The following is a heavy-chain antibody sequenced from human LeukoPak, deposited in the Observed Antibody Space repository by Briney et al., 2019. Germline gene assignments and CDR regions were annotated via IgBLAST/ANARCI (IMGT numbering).Heavy chain of an antibody. D-gene: IGHD4-17*01. J-gene: IGHJ3*02. CDR2: IYTSGST. Sequence: SETLSLTCTVSGGSISSGSYYWSWIRQPAGKGLEWIGRIYTSGSTNYNPSLKSRVTISVDTSKNQFSLKLSSVTAADTAVYYCATLSGLYGDYGLVGAFDIWGQGTMVTVSS. V-gene: IGHV4-61*02. CDR3: ATLSGLYGDYGLVGAFDI. CDR1: GGSISSGSYY.